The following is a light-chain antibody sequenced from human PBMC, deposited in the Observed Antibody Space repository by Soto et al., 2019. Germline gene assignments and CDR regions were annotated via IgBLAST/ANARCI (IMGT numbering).Light chain of an antibody. Sequence: QSVLTQPASVSGSPGQSITISCTGTSSDVGNYKYVSWYQQHPGKAPKLMIYEVSNRPSGVSNRFSGSKSGNTASLTISGLQAEDDTYYYCFPYTSSGTYVFGTGTNVTGL. V-gene: IGLV2-14*01. CDR2: EVS. CDR1: SSDVGNYKY. CDR3: FPYTSSGTYV. J-gene: IGLJ1*01.